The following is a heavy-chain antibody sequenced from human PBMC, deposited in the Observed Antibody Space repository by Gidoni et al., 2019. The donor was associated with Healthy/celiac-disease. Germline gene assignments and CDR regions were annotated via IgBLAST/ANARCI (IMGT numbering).Heavy chain of an antibody. V-gene: IGHV4-59*01. CDR2: IYYSGST. D-gene: IGHD3-9*01. CDR3: ARTSNYDILTGYAPDHWFDP. Sequence: QPPGKGLEWIGYIYYSGSTNYNPSLKSRVTISVDTCKNQFSLKLSSVTAADTAVYYCARTSNYDILTGYAPDHWFDPWGQGTLVTVSS. J-gene: IGHJ5*02.